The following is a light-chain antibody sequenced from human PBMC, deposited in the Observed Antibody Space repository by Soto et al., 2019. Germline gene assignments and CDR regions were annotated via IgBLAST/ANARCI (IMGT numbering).Light chain of an antibody. Sequence: QSVLTQPASVSGSPGQSITISCTETGRDFGGYDSVSWYQQHPGKAPKLIIHDVTNRPSGVSNRFSGSKSGYTASLTISGLQAEDEAHYYCSLYTPSSVIFGGGTKVTVL. CDR3: SLYTPSSVI. CDR1: GRDFGGYDS. V-gene: IGLV2-14*01. CDR2: DVT. J-gene: IGLJ2*01.